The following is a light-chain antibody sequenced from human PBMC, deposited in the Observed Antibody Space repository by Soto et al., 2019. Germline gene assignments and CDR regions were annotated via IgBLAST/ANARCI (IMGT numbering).Light chain of an antibody. Sequence: LTQSPATLSLSPGDRATLSCRASQSVNSYLAWYQQKPGQAPRLLIYGVSNRATGIPARFSGSGSGTDFTLTISSLEPEDFAVYFCQQRSEWPLCTFGQGTKVDIK. V-gene: IGKV3-11*01. CDR3: QQRSEWPLCT. CDR2: GVS. J-gene: IGKJ2*02. CDR1: QSVNSY.